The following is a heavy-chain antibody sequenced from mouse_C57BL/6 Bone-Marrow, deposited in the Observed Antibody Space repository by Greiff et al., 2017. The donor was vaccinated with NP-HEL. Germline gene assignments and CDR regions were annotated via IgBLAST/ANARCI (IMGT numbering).Heavy chain of an antibody. CDR1: GYTFTDYE. Sequence: QVQLQQSGAELVRPGASVTLSCKASGYTFTDYEMHWVKQTPVHGLEWIGAIDPENGGTAYNQKFKGKAILTADKSSSTAYMELSSLTSEDSAVYYCTPVSTVLSKDYWGQGTTLTVSS. CDR2: IDPENGGT. D-gene: IGHD1-1*01. CDR3: TPVSTVLSKDY. V-gene: IGHV1-15*01. J-gene: IGHJ2*01.